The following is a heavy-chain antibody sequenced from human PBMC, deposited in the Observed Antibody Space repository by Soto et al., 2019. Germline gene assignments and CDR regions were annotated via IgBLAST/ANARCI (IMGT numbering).Heavy chain of an antibody. CDR1: GGSIISYY. J-gene: IGHJ6*02. D-gene: IGHD3-10*01. CDR3: ARGSDDFYGMDV. V-gene: IGHV4-59*01. CDR2: IYYSGST. Sequence: PSETLSLTCTFSGGSIISYYWSWIRQPPGKGLEWIGYIYYSGSTNYNPSLKSRVTISVDTSKNQFSLKLSSVTAADTAVYYCARGSDDFYGMDVWGQGTTVTVSS.